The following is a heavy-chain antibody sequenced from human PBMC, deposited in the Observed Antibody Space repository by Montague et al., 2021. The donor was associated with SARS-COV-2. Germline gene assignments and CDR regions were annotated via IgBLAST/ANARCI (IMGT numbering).Heavy chain of an antibody. J-gene: IGHJ3*01. V-gene: IGHV3-23*01. CDR3: AKEGVVVGSDGFDY. CDR2: ISTTGANT. CDR1: GFTFSSYE. Sequence: SLRLSCAASGFTFSSYEMNWVRQAPGKGLEWVSAISTTGANTYYAGSVKDRFTISRDNSKDTLYLQLNSLRDEDTAVYYCAKEGVVVGSDGFDYWGQGTMVTASS. D-gene: IGHD3-22*01.